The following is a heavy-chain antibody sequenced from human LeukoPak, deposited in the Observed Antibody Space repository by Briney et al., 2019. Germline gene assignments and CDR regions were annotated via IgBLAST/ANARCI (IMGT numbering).Heavy chain of an antibody. Sequence: GGSLRLSCAVSGFTFSSYWMSWVREAPGKGLEWVANIKQDGSEKYYVDSVKGRFTISRDNAKNSLYLQMNSLRAEDTAVYYCARDGGYFNWGQGTLVTVSS. CDR3: ARDGGYFN. CDR1: GFTFSSYW. J-gene: IGHJ4*02. CDR2: IKQDGSEK. D-gene: IGHD2/OR15-2a*01. V-gene: IGHV3-7*01.